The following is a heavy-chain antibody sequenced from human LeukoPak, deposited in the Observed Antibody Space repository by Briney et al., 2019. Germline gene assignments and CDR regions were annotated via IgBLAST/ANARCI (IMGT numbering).Heavy chain of an antibody. CDR3: ARNSPHFWSGYPKADAFDI. CDR1: GGTFSSYA. Sequence: ASVKVSCKASGGTFSSYAISWVRLAPGQGLEWMGGIIPIFGTANYAQKFQGRVTITADESTSTAYMELSSLRSEDTAVYYCARNSPHFWSGYPKADAFDIWGQGTMVTVSS. D-gene: IGHD3-3*02. CDR2: IIPIFGTA. J-gene: IGHJ3*02. V-gene: IGHV1-69*13.